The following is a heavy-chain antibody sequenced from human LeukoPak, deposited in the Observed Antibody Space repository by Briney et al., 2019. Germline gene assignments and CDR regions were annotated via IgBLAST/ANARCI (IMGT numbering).Heavy chain of an antibody. J-gene: IGHJ4*02. CDR1: GFTFSNAW. V-gene: IGHV3-15*01. CDR3: TTDWGYGSGSFGSLFDY. D-gene: IGHD3-10*01. Sequence: GGSLRLSCAASGFTFSNAWMSWVRQTPGKGLEWVGRIKSKTDGGTTDYAAPVKGRFTISRDDSKNTVFLQMNSLKTEDTAVYYCTTDWGYGSGSFGSLFDYWGQGTLVTVSS. CDR2: IKSKTDGGTT.